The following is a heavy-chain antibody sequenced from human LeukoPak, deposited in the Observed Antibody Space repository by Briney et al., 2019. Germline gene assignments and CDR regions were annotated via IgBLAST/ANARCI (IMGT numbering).Heavy chain of an antibody. D-gene: IGHD3-22*01. CDR1: GFTFSSYS. CDR3: ARESSPYYYDSSGYYAFDI. V-gene: IGHV3-48*04. Sequence: GGSLRLSCAASGFTFSSYSMNWVRQAPGKGLEWVSYISSSSSTIYYADSVKGRFTISRDDAKNSLYLQMNSLRAEDTAVYYCARESSPYYYDSSGYYAFDIWGQGTMVTVSS. J-gene: IGHJ3*02. CDR2: ISSSSSTI.